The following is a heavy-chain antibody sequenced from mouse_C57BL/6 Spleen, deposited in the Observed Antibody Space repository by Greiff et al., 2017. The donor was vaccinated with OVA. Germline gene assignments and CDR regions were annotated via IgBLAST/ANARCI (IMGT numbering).Heavy chain of an antibody. CDR3: ARDELGRDYYAMDY. D-gene: IGHD4-1*01. CDR1: GYTFTSYW. CDR2: IYPGSGST. V-gene: IGHV1-55*01. J-gene: IGHJ4*01. Sequence: QVQLQQPGAELVKPGASVKMSCKASGYTFTSYWITWVKQRPGQGLEWIGDIYPGSGSTNYNEKFKSKATLTVDTSSSTAYMQLSSLTSEDSAVYYCARDELGRDYYAMDYWGQGTSVTVSS.